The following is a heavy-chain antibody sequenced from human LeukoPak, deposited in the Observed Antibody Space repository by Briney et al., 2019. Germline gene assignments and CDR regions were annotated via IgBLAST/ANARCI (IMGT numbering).Heavy chain of an antibody. J-gene: IGHJ5*02. CDR1: GPSFSGVY. V-gene: IGHV4-34*01. Sequence: SETLSLICAVSGPSFSGVYWTWIRQAPGKGLESLGEINHFGSTRYNPSLQSRVAISVDRSKGQFSLRLGSVTAADTAVYYCARRQNLIASPGLNWFDPWGQGTLVTVTS. CDR2: INHFGST. D-gene: IGHD2/OR15-2a*01. CDR3: ARRQNLIASPGLNWFDP.